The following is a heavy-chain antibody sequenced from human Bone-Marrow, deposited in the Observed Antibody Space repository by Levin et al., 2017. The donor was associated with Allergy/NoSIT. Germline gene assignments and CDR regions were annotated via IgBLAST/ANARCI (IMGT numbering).Heavy chain of an antibody. CDR3: AGLHDYHGDAPDY. J-gene: IGHJ4*02. Sequence: PGGSLRLSCAASGFPFSRYAMHWVRQAPGKGLEWVAVISFDGGNKYYADSVKGRFTISRDNSKNTLYLQMDSLRGEDTAVYYCAGLHDYHGDAPDYWGQGIPVTSSS. D-gene: IGHD4-11*01. CDR2: ISFDGGNK. V-gene: IGHV3-30*03. CDR1: GFPFSRYA.